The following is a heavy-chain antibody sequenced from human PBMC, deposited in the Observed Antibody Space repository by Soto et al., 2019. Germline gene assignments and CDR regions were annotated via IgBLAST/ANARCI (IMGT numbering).Heavy chain of an antibody. J-gene: IGHJ4*02. CDR2: ISYDGSNK. CDR3: AKTDYYDSSGPYYFDY. V-gene: IGHV3-30*18. D-gene: IGHD3-22*01. Sequence: VGSLRLSCAASGFTFSSYGMHWVRQAPGKGLEWVAVISYDGSNKYYADSVKGRFTISRDNSKNTLYLQMNSLRAEDTAVYYCAKTDYYDSSGPYYFDYWGQGTLVTVSS. CDR1: GFTFSSYG.